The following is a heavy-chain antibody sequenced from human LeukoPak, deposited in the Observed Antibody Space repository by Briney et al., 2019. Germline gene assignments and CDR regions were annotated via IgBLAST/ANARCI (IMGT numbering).Heavy chain of an antibody. CDR1: EFSFSSYW. J-gene: IGHJ5*02. V-gene: IGHV3-74*01. CDR2: ISTDEST. CDR3: TRDPGGGGARGHNWFDL. Sequence: PGGSLRLSCGGSEFSFSSYWMHWVRQIPGKGLVWVSRISTDESTNYADSVKGRFTMSRDNAKKTLYLKMNSLRAEDTGVYYSTRDPGGGGARGHNWFDLWGQGTLVTVSS. D-gene: IGHD2-21*01.